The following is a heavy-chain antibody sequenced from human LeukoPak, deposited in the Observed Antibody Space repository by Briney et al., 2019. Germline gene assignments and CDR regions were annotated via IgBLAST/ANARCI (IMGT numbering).Heavy chain of an antibody. Sequence: PGGSLRLSCAASGFTFSSYGMHWVRQAPGKGLEWVAVISYDGSNKYYADSVKGRFTISRDNSKNTLYLQMNSLRAEDTAVYYCAKPYYDSRTRPLDDAFGIWGQGTMVTVSS. CDR3: AKPYYDSRTRPLDDAFGI. V-gene: IGHV3-30*18. J-gene: IGHJ3*02. CDR2: ISYDGSNK. CDR1: GFTFSSYG. D-gene: IGHD3-22*01.